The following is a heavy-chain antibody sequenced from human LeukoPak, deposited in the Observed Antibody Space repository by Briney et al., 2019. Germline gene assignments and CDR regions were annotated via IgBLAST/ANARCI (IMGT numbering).Heavy chain of an antibody. CDR2: INPSVGST. CDR1: GYTFTSYY. V-gene: IGHV1-46*04. Sequence: ASVKVSCKASGYTFTSYYMHWVRQAPGQALEWMGIINPSVGSTNYAQRLQGRVTMTRDTSTSTVYMELSSLRSEDTAVYYCARGPGDYGDYWGQGTLVTVSS. J-gene: IGHJ4*02. CDR3: ARGPGDYGDY.